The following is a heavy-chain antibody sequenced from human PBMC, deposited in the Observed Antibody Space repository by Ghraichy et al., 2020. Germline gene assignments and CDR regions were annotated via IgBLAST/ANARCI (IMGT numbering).Heavy chain of an antibody. J-gene: IGHJ4*02. V-gene: IGHV1-18*01. CDR3: ARYSGSYYGEYYFDY. D-gene: IGHD1-26*01. CDR2: ISAYNGNT. CDR1: GYTFTSYG. Sequence: VKVSCKASGYTFTSYGISWVRQAPGQGLEWMGWISAYNGNTNYAQKLQGRVTMTTDTSTSTAYMELRSLRSDDTAVYYCARYSGSYYGEYYFDYWGQGTLVTVSS.